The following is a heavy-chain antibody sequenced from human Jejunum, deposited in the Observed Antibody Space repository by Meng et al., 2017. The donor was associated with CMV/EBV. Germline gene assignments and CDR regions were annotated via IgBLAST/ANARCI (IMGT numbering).Heavy chain of an antibody. CDR2: IRSKANSYAT. CDR3: TRQEIAARPPFDY. CDR1: FSFSGFA. D-gene: IGHD6-6*01. V-gene: IGHV3-73*01. Sequence: FSFSGFAMHWVRQASGKGLEWVGRIRSKANSYATACAASVKGRFTISRDDSKNTAYLQMNSLKTEDTAVYYCTRQEIAARPPFDYWGQGTRVTVSS. J-gene: IGHJ4*02.